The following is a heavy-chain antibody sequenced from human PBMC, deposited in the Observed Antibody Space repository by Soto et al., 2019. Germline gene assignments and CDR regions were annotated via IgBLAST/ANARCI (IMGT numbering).Heavy chain of an antibody. D-gene: IGHD3-10*01. CDR2: IYYSGST. J-gene: IGHJ5*02. V-gene: IGHV4-59*08. CDR1: GGSISSYY. CDR3: ARHDYFGSGSYYLGVERNWFDP. Sequence: PSETLSLTCTVSGGSISSYYWSWIRQPPGKGLEWIGYIYYSGSTNYSPSLKSRVTISVDTSKNQFFLKLSSVTAADTAVYYCARHDYFGSGSYYLGVERNWFDPWGQGTLVTVSS.